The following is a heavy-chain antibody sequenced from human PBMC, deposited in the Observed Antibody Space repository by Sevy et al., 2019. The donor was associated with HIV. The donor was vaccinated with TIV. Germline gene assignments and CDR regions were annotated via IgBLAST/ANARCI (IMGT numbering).Heavy chain of an antibody. J-gene: IGHJ4*02. V-gene: IGHV3-21*01. D-gene: IGHD5-18*01. CDR3: ARDGVDTAMVTGLADY. Sequence: GGSLRLSCAASGFTFSSYSMNWVRQAPGKGLEWVSSISSSSSYIYYADSVKGRLTISRDNAKNSLYLQMNSLRAEDTAVYYCARDGVDTAMVTGLADYWGQGTLVTVSS. CDR2: ISSSSSYI. CDR1: GFTFSSYS.